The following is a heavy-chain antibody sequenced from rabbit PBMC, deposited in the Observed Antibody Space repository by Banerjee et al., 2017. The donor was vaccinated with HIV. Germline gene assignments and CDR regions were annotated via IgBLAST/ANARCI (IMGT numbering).Heavy chain of an antibody. J-gene: IGHJ6*01. CDR1: GFDLSSGYD. CDR2: IYTGDGNT. V-gene: IGHV1S45*01. CDR3: GRALINGAGVGL. Sequence: QEQLEESGGDLVQPGASLTLTCKASGFDLSSGYDMCWVRQAPGKGLEWIGFIYTGDGNTHYASWAKGRFTISKTSSTVDLQMTSLTAADTATYFCGRALINGAGVGLWGPGTLVTVS. D-gene: IGHD4-2*01.